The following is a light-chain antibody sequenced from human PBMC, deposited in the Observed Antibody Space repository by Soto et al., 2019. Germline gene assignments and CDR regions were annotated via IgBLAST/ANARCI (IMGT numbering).Light chain of an antibody. CDR1: ESVRSY. J-gene: IGKJ1*01. CDR2: AAS. Sequence: DIQMTQSPSSLCASVGDRVTITCQAKESVRSYVNWYQQKPGKAPKLLIYAASSLQSGVPARFSGSGSVTDFTLTISGLQPEDLATYYCQQSYSKWTFGQGTKVEIK. CDR3: QQSYSKWT. V-gene: IGKV1-39*01.